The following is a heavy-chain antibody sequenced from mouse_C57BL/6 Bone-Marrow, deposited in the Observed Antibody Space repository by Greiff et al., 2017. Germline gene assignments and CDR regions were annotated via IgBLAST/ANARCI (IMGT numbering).Heavy chain of an antibody. CDR1: GYTFTSYW. V-gene: IGHV1-72*01. D-gene: IGHD2-4*01. J-gene: IGHJ4*01. CDR2: IDPNSGGT. Sequence: VQLQQPGAELVKPGASVKLSCKASGYTFTSYWMHWVKQRPGRGLEWIGRIDPNSGGTKYNEKFKSKATLTVDKPSSTAYMQLSSLPSEDSAVYYCARKNCDYDGGGGAMDYWGQGTSVTVSS. CDR3: ARKNCDYDGGGGAMDY.